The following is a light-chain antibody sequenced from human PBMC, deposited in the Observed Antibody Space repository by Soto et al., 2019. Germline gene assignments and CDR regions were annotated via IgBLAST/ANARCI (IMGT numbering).Light chain of an antibody. Sequence: QSVLTQLASVSGSPGQSITISCIGPRTDIGGYNFVSWFQQHPGKAPKLIIFEVTNRPSGVSNRFSGSKSGNTASLTISGLQPADEANYYCSSYTSTNPYVFGSGTKVT. J-gene: IGLJ1*01. V-gene: IGLV2-14*01. CDR3: SSYTSTNPYV. CDR2: EVT. CDR1: RTDIGGYNF.